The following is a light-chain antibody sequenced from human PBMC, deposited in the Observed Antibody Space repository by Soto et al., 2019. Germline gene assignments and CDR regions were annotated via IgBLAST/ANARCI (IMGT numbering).Light chain of an antibody. Sequence: EIVLTQSPGTLSLSPGERATLSCRASQSVTNSFLAWYQQKPGQAPRLLIYGASTRASGIPDRISGSGSGTDFTLTISTLEPEDFAVYYCQQYGSSPRTFCQGTKLEIK. CDR1: QSVTNSF. J-gene: IGKJ1*01. CDR3: QQYGSSPRT. CDR2: GAS. V-gene: IGKV3-20*01.